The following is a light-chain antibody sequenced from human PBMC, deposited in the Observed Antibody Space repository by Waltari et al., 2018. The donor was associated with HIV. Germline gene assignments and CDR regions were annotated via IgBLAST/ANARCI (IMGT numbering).Light chain of an antibody. CDR3: SSYTTSSALV. J-gene: IGLJ2*01. CDR1: SSDIEFDS. Sequence: QSALTQPRSVSGSPGQSVTISCTGTSSDIEFDSVSWYQQHPGKAPRLIIFDVTKRPSGVPDRFSGSKSGNTASLTISGLQAEDEADYYCSSYTTSSALVFGGGTNLTVL. CDR2: DVT. V-gene: IGLV2-11*02.